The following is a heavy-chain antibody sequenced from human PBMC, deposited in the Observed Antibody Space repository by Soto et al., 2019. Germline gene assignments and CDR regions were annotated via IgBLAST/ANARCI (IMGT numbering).Heavy chain of an antibody. J-gene: IGHJ4*02. CDR3: AKEGRALVNNHTPEDY. CDR1: GFTFSSYA. D-gene: IGHD2-15*01. CDR2: IKGSGGIK. V-gene: IGHV3-23*01. Sequence: EVQLLESGGGLVHPGGSLRLSCAASGFTFSSYAMSWVRQAPGKGLEWVSGIKGSGGIKHYADSVKGRFTISRDNSKNTVYLQMNTLGAEDTAVYFCAKEGRALVNNHTPEDYWGQGTLVTVS.